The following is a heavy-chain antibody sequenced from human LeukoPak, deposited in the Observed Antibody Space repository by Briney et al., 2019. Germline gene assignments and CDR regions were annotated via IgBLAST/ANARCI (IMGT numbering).Heavy chain of an antibody. CDR3: ARGRWSDY. CDR2: IKEDGTEK. J-gene: IGHJ4*02. Sequence: GSLRLSCAASGFTFSGYWMTWVRPAPGKGLEWVANIKEDGTEKNYVDSVKGRFIISRDNVKKSLYLEMNSLRVEDTAVYYCARGRWSDYWGQGTQVTVSS. V-gene: IGHV3-7*01. CDR1: GFTFSGYW. D-gene: IGHD5-24*01.